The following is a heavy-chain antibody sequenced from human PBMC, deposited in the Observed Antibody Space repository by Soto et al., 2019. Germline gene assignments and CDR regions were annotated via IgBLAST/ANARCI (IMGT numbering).Heavy chain of an antibody. CDR1: GFTFSNAW. CDR3: TTEIGHWGY. J-gene: IGHJ4*02. CDR2: IKSKTDGGTT. V-gene: IGHV3-15*01. Sequence: EVHLGESGGGLVKPGGSLRLSCAASGFTFSNAWMSWVRQAPGQGLEWVGRIKSKTDGGTTDYAAPVKDRFTISRNDSTNTLYMQMTSLKTEDTAVSDCTTEIGHWGYWGQGTLVTVSS. D-gene: IGHD7-27*01.